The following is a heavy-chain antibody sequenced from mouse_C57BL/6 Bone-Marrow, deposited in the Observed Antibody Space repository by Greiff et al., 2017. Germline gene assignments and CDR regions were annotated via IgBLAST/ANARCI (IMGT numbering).Heavy chain of an antibody. Sequence: EVQGVESGGGLVKPGGSLKLSCAASGFTFSSYTMSWVRQTPEKRLEWVATISGGGGNTYYPDSVKGRFTISRDNAKNTLYLQMSSLRSEDTAVYYCARGYYYGGAYWGQGTLVTVSA. V-gene: IGHV5-9*04. CDR1: GFTFSSYT. D-gene: IGHD1-1*01. J-gene: IGHJ3*01. CDR2: ISGGGGNT. CDR3: ARGYYYGGAY.